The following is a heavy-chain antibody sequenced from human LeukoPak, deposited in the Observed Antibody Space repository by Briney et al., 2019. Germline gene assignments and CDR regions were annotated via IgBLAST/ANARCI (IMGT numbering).Heavy chain of an antibody. V-gene: IGHV3-11*01. CDR1: GFIFSDYY. Sequence: GSLRLSCAASGFIFSDYYMTWIRQAPGKGLEWVPYISSSGSITYYADSVKGRFTISRDNAKNSLYLEMNSLRDDDTAVYFCARTGGAGSPSDTWGQGTLVTVSS. D-gene: IGHD3-10*01. J-gene: IGHJ5*02. CDR2: ISSSGSIT. CDR3: ARTGGAGSPSDT.